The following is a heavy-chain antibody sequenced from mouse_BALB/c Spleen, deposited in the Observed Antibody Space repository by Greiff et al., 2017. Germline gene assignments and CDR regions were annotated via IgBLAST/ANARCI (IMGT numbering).Heavy chain of an antibody. CDR3: ARGHEGFAY. D-gene: IGHD6-1*01. V-gene: IGHV1-4*01. Sequence: VQLVESGAELARPGASVKMSCKASGYTFTSYTMHWVKQRPGQGLEWIGYINPSSGYTNYNQKFKDKATLTADKSSSTAYMQLSSLTSEDSAVYYCARGHEGFAYWGQGTLVTVSA. J-gene: IGHJ3*01. CDR1: GYTFTSYT. CDR2: INPSSGYT.